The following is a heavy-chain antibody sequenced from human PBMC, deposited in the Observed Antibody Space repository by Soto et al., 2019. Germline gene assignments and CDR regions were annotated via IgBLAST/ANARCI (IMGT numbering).Heavy chain of an antibody. D-gene: IGHD1-26*01. CDR2: ITYDGGNQ. J-gene: IGHJ4*02. Sequence: QVQLVQSGGGVVQPGRSLRLACEASGFTFSSNAMHWVRQAPGKGLEWVAVITYDGGNQVYADSVKGRFTISRDNSENTLYLQMNSLRADDTAVYYCARCRPGGAFDYWGQGALVTVSS. CDR1: GFTFSSNA. CDR3: ARCRPGGAFDY. V-gene: IGHV3-30-3*01.